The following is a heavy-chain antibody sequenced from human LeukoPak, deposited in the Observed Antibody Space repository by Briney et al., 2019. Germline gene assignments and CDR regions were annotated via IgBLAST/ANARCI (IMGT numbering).Heavy chain of an antibody. CDR3: ARSQAKQLVLGYLDY. V-gene: IGHV3-48*01. CDR2: ISSSSSTI. CDR1: GFTFSSYS. J-gene: IGHJ4*02. Sequence: GGSLRLSCAASGFTFSSYSMNWVRQAPGKGLEWVSYISSSSSTIYYADSVKGRFTISRDNAKNSLYLQMNSLRAEETAVYYCARSQAKQLVLGYLDYGAKGTLFTVSS. D-gene: IGHD6-13*01.